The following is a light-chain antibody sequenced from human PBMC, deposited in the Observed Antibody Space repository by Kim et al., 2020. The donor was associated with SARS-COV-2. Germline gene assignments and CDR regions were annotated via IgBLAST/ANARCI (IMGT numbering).Light chain of an antibody. V-gene: IGKV3-11*01. J-gene: IGKJ4*01. CDR2: DAS. Sequence: LSPRERATLSGRASQSISNWLDWYQHKPGQAPRLLICDASNRATGIPARFSGSGSGTDFTLTISNLEPEDFGVYYCLQRFDWPLTFGGGTKVDIK. CDR3: LQRFDWPLT. CDR1: QSISNW.